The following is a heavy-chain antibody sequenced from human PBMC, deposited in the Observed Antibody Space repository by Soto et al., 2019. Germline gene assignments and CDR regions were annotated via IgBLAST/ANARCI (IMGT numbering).Heavy chain of an antibody. CDR3: ASLEFYGSESPFSPAS. V-gene: IGHV4-59*08. Sequence: PSETLSLTCTVSGGPISSYYWSWIRQPPGKGLEWIGYIYYSGSTNYNPSLKSRVTMSVDTSKNQFSLKLNSVTAADTAVYYCASLEFYGSESPFSPASWGQGTLVTVSS. D-gene: IGHD3-10*01. CDR1: GGPISSYY. J-gene: IGHJ5*02. CDR2: IYYSGST.